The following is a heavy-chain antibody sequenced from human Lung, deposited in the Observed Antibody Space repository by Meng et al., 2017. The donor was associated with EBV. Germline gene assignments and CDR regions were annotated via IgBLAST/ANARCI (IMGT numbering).Heavy chain of an antibody. J-gene: IGHJ4*02. CDR3: ARAPGNWNFDS. V-gene: IGHV4-4*02. CDR2: IYHNENT. D-gene: IGHD1-20*01. Sequence: QGQLQQWGAGLLKASGTLSLPGTVSTASISSNNYWTWVRQSPGKGLEGIGEIYHNENTNYNPSLMSRVTMSLDKSKNHFSLNLRSVTAADTAVYFCARAPGNWNFDSWGQGTLVTVSS. CDR1: TASISSNNY.